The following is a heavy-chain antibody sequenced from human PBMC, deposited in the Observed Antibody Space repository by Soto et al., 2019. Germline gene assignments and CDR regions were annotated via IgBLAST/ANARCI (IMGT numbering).Heavy chain of an antibody. CDR3: ARHTLPNNWFDP. Sequence: SETLSLTCAVSGDSISSSPFYWGWIRQPPGKGLEWIGSIYYSGSTYQNPSLKSRVTISADTSKNQFSLKLSSVTAADTAVYYCARHTLPNNWFDPWGQGTLVTVSS. D-gene: IGHD2-8*01. CDR1: GDSISSSPFY. V-gene: IGHV4-39*01. J-gene: IGHJ5*02. CDR2: IYYSGST.